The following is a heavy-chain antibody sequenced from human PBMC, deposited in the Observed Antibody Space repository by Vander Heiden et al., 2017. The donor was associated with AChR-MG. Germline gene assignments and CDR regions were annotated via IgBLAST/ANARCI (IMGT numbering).Heavy chain of an antibody. CDR1: GGYFSRYY. CDR2: SKHSHSK. Sequence: QLPLQPWGPGLLKPPATLSVTGAAYGGYFSRYYWRWLRQPPGTAVEWIGESKHSHSKNNNPSLKAGVTIAVDASKHQCSLKPSSVTAADTAVYYWARGKPYSSSWYAGGGGGPTHPRRFPSWFEPWGQGTLGTVSA. CDR3: ARGKPYSSSWYAGGGGGPTHPRRFPSWFEP. V-gene: IGHV4-34*01. J-gene: IGHJ5*02. D-gene: IGHD6-13*01.